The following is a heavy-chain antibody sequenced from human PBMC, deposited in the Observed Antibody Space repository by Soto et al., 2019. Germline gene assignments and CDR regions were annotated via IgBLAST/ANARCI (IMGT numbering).Heavy chain of an antibody. CDR2: IKQDGSEK. CDR3: ARDLDIVATIAGLGFDY. V-gene: IGHV3-7*01. D-gene: IGHD5-12*01. CDR1: GFTFSSYW. Sequence: EVQLVESGGGLVQPGGSLRLSCAASGFTFSSYWRSWVRQAPGKGLEWVANIKQDGSEKYYVDSVKGRFTISRDNAKNSLYLPMNSLRAEDTAVYYCARDLDIVATIAGLGFDYWGQGTLVTVSS. J-gene: IGHJ4*02.